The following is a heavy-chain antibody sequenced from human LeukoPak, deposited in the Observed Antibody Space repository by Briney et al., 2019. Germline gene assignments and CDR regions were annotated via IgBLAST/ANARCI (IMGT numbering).Heavy chain of an antibody. Sequence: SETLSLTCTVSGGSISSYYWGWIRQPPGKGLEWIGYIYYSGSTNYNPSLKSRVTISVDTSKNQFSLKLSSVTAADTAVYYCARSEWSRYYYYGMDVWGQGTTVTVSS. D-gene: IGHD3-3*01. J-gene: IGHJ6*02. CDR2: IYYSGST. CDR1: GGSISSYY. CDR3: ARSEWSRYYYYGMDV. V-gene: IGHV4-59*01.